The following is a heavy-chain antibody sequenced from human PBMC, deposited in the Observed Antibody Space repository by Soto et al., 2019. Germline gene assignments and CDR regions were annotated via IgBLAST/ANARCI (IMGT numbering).Heavy chain of an antibody. CDR1: GYTFTGYY. Sequence: QVQLVQSGAEVKKPGASVKVSCKASGYTFTGYYMHWVRQAPGQGLEWMGWINPNSGGTNYAQKFQGWVTMTRDTYISTAYMELSRLRSDDTAVYYCAMANSGSYHDAFDIWGQGTMVTVSS. J-gene: IGHJ3*02. V-gene: IGHV1-2*04. CDR3: AMANSGSYHDAFDI. D-gene: IGHD1-26*01. CDR2: INPNSGGT.